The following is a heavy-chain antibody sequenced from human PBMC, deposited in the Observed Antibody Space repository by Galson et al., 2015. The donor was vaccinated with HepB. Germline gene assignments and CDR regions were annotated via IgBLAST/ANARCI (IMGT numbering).Heavy chain of an antibody. CDR1: SYW. V-gene: IGHV5-10-1*01. J-gene: IGHJ5*02. D-gene: IGHD2-2*01. CDR3: ARSKGVVVMP. CDR2: IDPSDSYT. Sequence: SYWISWVRQMPGKGLEWMGRIDPSDSYTNYSPSFQGHVTISADKSISTAYLQWSSLKASDTAMYYCARSKGVVVMPWGQGTLVTVSS.